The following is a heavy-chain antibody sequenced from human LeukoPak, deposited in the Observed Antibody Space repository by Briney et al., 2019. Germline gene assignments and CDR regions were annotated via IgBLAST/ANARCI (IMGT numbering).Heavy chain of an antibody. CDR1: GYTFTGYY. CDR2: INPNSGGT. J-gene: IGHJ5*02. V-gene: IGHV1-2*04. CDR3: ARGLGYCSGGSCPPSSWFDP. Sequence: ASVKVSCKASGYTFTGYYMHWVRQAPGQGLEWMGWINPNSGGTNYAQKFQGWVTMTRDTSISTAYMELSRLRSDDTAVYYCARGLGYCSGGSCPPSSWFDPWGQGTLSPSPQ. D-gene: IGHD2-15*01.